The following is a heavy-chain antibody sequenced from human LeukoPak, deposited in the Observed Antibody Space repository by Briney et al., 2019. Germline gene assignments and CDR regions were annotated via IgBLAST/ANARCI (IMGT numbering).Heavy chain of an antibody. Sequence: GASVKVSCKASGYTFTSYGISWVRRAPGQGLEWMGWISTYNDNTNYAQKLQGRVTMTTDTSTSTAYMELRSLRSDDTAVYYCARDSYVVATLRHFDYWGQGTLVTVSS. V-gene: IGHV1-18*01. CDR3: ARDSYVVATLRHFDY. CDR2: ISTYNDNT. J-gene: IGHJ4*02. CDR1: GYTFTSYG. D-gene: IGHD5-12*01.